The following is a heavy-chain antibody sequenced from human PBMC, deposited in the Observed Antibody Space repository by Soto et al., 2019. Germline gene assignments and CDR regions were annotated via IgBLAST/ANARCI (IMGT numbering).Heavy chain of an antibody. D-gene: IGHD6-19*01. CDR3: AKDQIAVAGSTFDF. CDR2: ISGTGTNT. CDR1: GFTFSSYA. Sequence: EVQLLESGGGLVQPGGSLRLSCVASGFTFSSYAMSWVRQAPGRGPEWVSGISGTGTNTYYADSVKGRFTISRDNSKNTVYLQMNSLRAEDTAVYFCAKDQIAVAGSTFDFWGHGTRVTVSS. J-gene: IGHJ4*01. V-gene: IGHV3-23*01.